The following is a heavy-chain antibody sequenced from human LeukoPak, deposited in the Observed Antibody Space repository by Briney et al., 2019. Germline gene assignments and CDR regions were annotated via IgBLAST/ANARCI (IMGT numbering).Heavy chain of an antibody. D-gene: IGHD1-26*01. J-gene: IGHJ3*01. V-gene: IGHV3-23*01. CDR2: VYGNGDGI. CDR3: ARGISGDALDF. Sequence: GGSLRLSCAASGFDFSTYVMYWVRQAPGKGLEWVSAVYGNGDGISYADSVKGRFTISRDNSKNTLYLQMNSLRAEHTAVYYCARGISGDALDFWGQGTMVTVSS. CDR1: GFDFSTYV.